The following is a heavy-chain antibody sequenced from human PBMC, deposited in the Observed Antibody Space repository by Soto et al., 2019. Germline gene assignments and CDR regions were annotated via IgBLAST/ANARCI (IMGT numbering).Heavy chain of an antibody. J-gene: IGHJ5*02. CDR1: GYTFTSFD. V-gene: IGHV1-8*01. D-gene: IGHD6-13*01. Sequence: QVQLVQSGAEVKKPGASVKVSRKASGYTFTSFDINWVRQATGQGLEWMGWMNPNSGNTGYAQKFQGRVTMTRNTSRSTAYMELSSLRSEDTAVYYCARERSAAGTGWFDHWGQGTLVTVSS. CDR3: ARERSAAGTGWFDH. CDR2: MNPNSGNT.